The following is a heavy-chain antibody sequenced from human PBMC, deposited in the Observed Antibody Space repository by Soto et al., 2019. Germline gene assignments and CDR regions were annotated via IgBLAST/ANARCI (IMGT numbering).Heavy chain of an antibody. Sequence: GASVKVSCKVSGYTLTELSMHWVRQAPGKGLEWMGGFDPEDGETIYAQKFQGRVTMTGDTSTRTAYMELSRLRSDDTAVYYCARGPTTGADNYYYYGMDVWGQGTTVTVSS. V-gene: IGHV1-24*01. CDR2: FDPEDGET. J-gene: IGHJ6*02. CDR3: ARGPTTGADNYYYYGMDV. CDR1: GYTLTELS. D-gene: IGHD1-1*01.